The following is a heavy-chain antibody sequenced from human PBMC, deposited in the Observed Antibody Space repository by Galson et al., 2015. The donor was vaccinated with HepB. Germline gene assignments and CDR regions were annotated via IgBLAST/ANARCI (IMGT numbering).Heavy chain of an antibody. CDR2: IKQDGSET. D-gene: IGHD1-26*01. CDR1: GFTFSNHW. J-gene: IGHJ4*02. CDR3: ARGGGWVISD. Sequence: SLRLSCAASGFTFSNHWMMWVRQAPGKGLEWVATIKQDGSETYYVDSVKGRFTISRDNAKNSLYLQMNSLRAEDTAVHYCARGGGWVISDWGQGTLVTVSS. V-gene: IGHV3-7*05.